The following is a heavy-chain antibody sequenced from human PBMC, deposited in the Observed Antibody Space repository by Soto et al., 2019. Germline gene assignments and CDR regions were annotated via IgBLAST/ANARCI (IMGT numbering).Heavy chain of an antibody. J-gene: IGHJ6*02. CDR2: INPNSGGT. D-gene: IGHD3-3*01. Sequence: ASVKVSCKASGYTFTGYYMHWVRQAPGQGLEWMGWINPNSGGTNYAQKFQGWVTMTRDTSISTAYMELSRLRSDDTAVYYCARGSSTGITIFGVVITHYGMDVWGQGTTVTVSS. CDR1: GYTFTGYY. CDR3: ARGSSTGITIFGVVITHYGMDV. V-gene: IGHV1-2*04.